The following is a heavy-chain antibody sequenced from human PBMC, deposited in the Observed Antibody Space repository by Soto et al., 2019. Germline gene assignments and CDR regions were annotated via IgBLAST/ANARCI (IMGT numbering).Heavy chain of an antibody. CDR3: ARDTPVLAVAGTHTSLPQYNWFDP. CDR1: GGTFSTYV. D-gene: IGHD6-19*01. V-gene: IGHV1-69*13. CDR2: IIPIFGTP. J-gene: IGHJ5*02. Sequence: SVKVSCKASGGTFSTYVITWVRQAPGQGLEWMGGIIPIFGTPHYAQKFQGRASITADEYTSTAYMELSSLRSDDTAVYYCARDTPVLAVAGTHTSLPQYNWFDPWGQGTLVTV.